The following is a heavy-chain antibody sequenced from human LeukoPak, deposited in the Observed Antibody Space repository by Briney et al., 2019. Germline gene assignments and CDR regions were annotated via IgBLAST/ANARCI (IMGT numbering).Heavy chain of an antibody. V-gene: IGHV4-34*01. CDR3: ARVNLEIVVVPAATVGLSRSNCLDP. Sequence: SEALSHTRVVYVGSPRGYYWSWSRQPPGKGLEWIGELNQSGRTKYNSSVKSHITISVDTSKIHYSLKLCSVTAAATNVYYCARVNLEIVVVPAATVGLSRSNCLDPWGQGALVTVSS. CDR1: VGSPRGYY. J-gene: IGHJ5*02. D-gene: IGHD2-2*03. CDR2: LNQSGRT.